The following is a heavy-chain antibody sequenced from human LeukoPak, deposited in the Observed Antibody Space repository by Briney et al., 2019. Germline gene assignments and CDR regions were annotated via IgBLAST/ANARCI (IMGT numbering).Heavy chain of an antibody. D-gene: IGHD3-9*01. V-gene: IGHV3-23*01. CDR1: GFTISSYA. J-gene: IGHJ4*02. CDR2: ISGSGGST. Sequence: PGGSLRLSCAASGFTISSYAMSWVRQAPGKGLEWVSAISGSGGSTYYADSVKGRFTISRDNSKNTLYLQMNSLRAEDTAVYYCAKNNYHYDILTGLDYWGQGTLVTVSS. CDR3: AKNNYHYDILTGLDY.